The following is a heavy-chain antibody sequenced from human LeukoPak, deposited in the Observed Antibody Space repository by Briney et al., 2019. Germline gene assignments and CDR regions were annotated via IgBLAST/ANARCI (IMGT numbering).Heavy chain of an antibody. Sequence: GGSLRLSCAASGFTFSSYGMHWVRQAPGKGLEWVAFIRYDGSNKYYADSVKGRFTISRDNSKNTLYLQMNSLRAEDTAVYYCAKARGDYDILTGYYGGGYYFDYWGQGTLVTVSS. CDR3: AKARGDYDILTGYYGGGYYFDY. D-gene: IGHD3-9*01. V-gene: IGHV3-30*02. J-gene: IGHJ4*02. CDR2: IRYDGSNK. CDR1: GFTFSSYG.